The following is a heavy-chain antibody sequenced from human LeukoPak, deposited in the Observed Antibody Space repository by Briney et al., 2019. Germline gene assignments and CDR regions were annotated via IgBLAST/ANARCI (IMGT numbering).Heavy chain of an antibody. V-gene: IGHV3-7*04. CDR3: ARDTVATTFDY. J-gene: IGHJ4*02. Sequence: PGGSLRLSCAASGFTFSDYCMSWVRQAPGKGLEWVANIKQDGSDKYYVDSVKGRFTISRDNAKNSLYLQMNSLRAEDTAVYYCARDTVATTFDYWGQGTVVTVSS. CDR2: IKQDGSDK. D-gene: IGHD4-17*01. CDR1: GFTFSDYC.